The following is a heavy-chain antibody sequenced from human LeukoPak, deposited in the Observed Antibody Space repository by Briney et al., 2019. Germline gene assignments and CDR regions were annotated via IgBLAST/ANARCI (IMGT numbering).Heavy chain of an antibody. CDR3: ARHSLTYYYDSSGGGPRDY. CDR1: GYSFTSYW. V-gene: IGHV5-51*01. J-gene: IGHJ4*02. Sequence: GESLKISCKGSGYSFTSYWIGWVRQMPGKGLEWMGIIYPGDSDTRYSPSFQGQVTISADKSISTAYLQWSSLKASDTAMYYCARHSLTYYYDSSGGGPRDYWGQGTLVTVSS. CDR2: IYPGDSDT. D-gene: IGHD3-22*01.